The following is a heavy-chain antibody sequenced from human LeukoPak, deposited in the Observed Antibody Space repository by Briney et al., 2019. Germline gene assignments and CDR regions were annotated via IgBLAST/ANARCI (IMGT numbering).Heavy chain of an antibody. CDR1: GFTFSSYW. CDR2: IKQDGSEK. Sequence: GGSLRLSCAASGFTFSSYWMSWVRQAPGKGLERVANIKQDGSEKYYVDIVKGRFTISRDNAKDSLYLQMNSLRAEDTAVYYCARDRGYGDYVKGVSDYWGQGTLVTVSS. V-gene: IGHV3-7*01. J-gene: IGHJ4*02. D-gene: IGHD4-17*01. CDR3: ARDRGYGDYVKGVSDY.